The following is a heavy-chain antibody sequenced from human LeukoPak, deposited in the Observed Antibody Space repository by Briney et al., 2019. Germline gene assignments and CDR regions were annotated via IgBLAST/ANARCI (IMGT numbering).Heavy chain of an antibody. CDR2: IYPSGST. Sequence: SEALSLTCTVSGGSISSYCWSWVRQPPGKGLEWIGYIYPSGSTDYNPSLKSRVTMSVDTSKNQLSMELRFLTAADTAVYYCATSHDVKTAPYDLWGQGTLVTVSS. D-gene: IGHD2-21*01. J-gene: IGHJ5*02. CDR3: ATSHDVKTAPYDL. CDR1: GGSISSYC. V-gene: IGHV4-4*09.